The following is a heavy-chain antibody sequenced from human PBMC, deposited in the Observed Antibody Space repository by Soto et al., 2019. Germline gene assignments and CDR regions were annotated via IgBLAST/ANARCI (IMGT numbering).Heavy chain of an antibody. CDR2: IKQDGSEK. D-gene: IGHD3-10*02. V-gene: IGHV3-7*01. CDR3: VRDRDLYRDMFHADL. Sequence: GGSLRLSCAASGFTFSNYWMSWVRQVPGKGLEWVANIKQDGSEKYYVDSVKGRFTISRDNAKNSLYLQMNSLRAEDTAVYFCVRDRDLYRDMFHADLWGQGTLVTVSS. J-gene: IGHJ4*01. CDR1: GFTFSNYW.